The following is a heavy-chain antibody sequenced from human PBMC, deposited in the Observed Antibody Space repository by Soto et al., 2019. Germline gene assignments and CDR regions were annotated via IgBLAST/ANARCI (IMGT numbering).Heavy chain of an antibody. CDR1: GDIFTGYF. D-gene: IGHD1-26*01. CDR3: VRWRCASNSLQF. J-gene: IGHJ3*01. Sequence: ASVKLSCKTSGDIFTGYFIHWVRQTPGQGLQWLGRITPNSGDTKYGQTFQGRVTLTRDTSVSTAYMELSGQRADDTALYYCVRWRCASNSLQFWGQGTFVTVSS. CDR2: ITPNSGDT. V-gene: IGHV1-2*06.